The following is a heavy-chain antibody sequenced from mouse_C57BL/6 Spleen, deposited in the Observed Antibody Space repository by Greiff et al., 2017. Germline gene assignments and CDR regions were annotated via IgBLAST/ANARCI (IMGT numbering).Heavy chain of an antibody. J-gene: IGHJ2*01. CDR1: GYTFTSYW. CDR2: INPSSGYT. CDR3: ARGPYYFDY. Sequence: QVQLKESGAELAKPGASVKLSCKASGYTFTSYWMHWVKQRPGQGLEWIGYINPSSGYTKYNQKFKDKATLTADKSSITAYMQLSSLTTEDSAVYYCARGPYYFDYWGQGTTLTVSS. V-gene: IGHV1-7*01.